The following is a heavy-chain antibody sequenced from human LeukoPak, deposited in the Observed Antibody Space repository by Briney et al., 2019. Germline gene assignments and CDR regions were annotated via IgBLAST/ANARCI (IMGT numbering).Heavy chain of an antibody. Sequence: SVKVSCKASGYTFTSYGISWVRQAPGQGLEWMGGIIPIFGTANYAQKFQGRVTITADKSTSTAYMELSSLRSEDTAVYYCARGRYFDWSYYYYYMDVWGKGTTVTVSS. CDR3: ARGRYFDWSYYYYYMDV. CDR1: GYTFTSYG. CDR2: IIPIFGTA. V-gene: IGHV1-69*06. J-gene: IGHJ6*03. D-gene: IGHD3-9*01.